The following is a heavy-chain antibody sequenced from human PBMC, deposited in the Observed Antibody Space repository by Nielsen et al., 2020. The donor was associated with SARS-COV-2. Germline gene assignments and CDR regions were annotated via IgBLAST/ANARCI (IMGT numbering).Heavy chain of an antibody. V-gene: IGHV1-18*01. CDR2: INTYNGIT. Sequence: ASVKVSCKASGYPFHAYGITWVRQAPGLGLEWMAWINTYNGITYYAEKFRDRVTVTTDTPTTTAYLEMRSLLSDDTAVYFCAREEQWVIKDWGQGTLFTVSS. J-gene: IGHJ4*02. CDR1: GYPFHAYG. CDR3: AREEQWVIKD. D-gene: IGHD1-26*01.